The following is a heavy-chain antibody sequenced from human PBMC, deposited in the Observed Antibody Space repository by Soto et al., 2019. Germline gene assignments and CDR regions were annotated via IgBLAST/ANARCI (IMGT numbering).Heavy chain of an antibody. CDR1: GFTFSSYA. V-gene: IGHV3-23*01. J-gene: IGHJ4*02. D-gene: IGHD3-22*01. CDR3: AKDNSPYDSSGPHY. CDR2: ISGSGGST. Sequence: GGSLRLSCAASGFTFSSYAMSWVRQAPGKGLEWVSAISGSGGSTYYADSVKGRFTISRDNSKNTLYLQMNSLRAEDTAVYYCAKDNSPYDSSGPHYWGQGSLVTVSS.